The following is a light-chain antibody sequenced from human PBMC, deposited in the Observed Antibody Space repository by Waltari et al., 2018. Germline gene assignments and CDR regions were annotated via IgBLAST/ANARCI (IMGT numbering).Light chain of an antibody. J-gene: IGLJ3*02. CDR3: MTWHNSAWV. V-gene: IGLV5-45*02. Sequence: QAVLTQPSSLSASPGASASLTCTLRSGLHVGTYRIFWYQQKPGSPPQYLLMFKSDSDRHQGSGVPSRFSGSKDGSANAGTLLISGLQSEDEADYYRMTWHNSAWVFGGGTKLTVL. CDR2: FKSDSDR. CDR1: SGLHVGTYR.